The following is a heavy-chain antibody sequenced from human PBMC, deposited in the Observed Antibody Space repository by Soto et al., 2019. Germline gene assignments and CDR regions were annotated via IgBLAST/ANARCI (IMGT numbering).Heavy chain of an antibody. CDR1: GFIFSTYG. Sequence: QVQLVESGGGVVQPGGSLRLSCATSGFIFSTYGMQWVRQYPGEGLEWVAVMANDGSYQYYADSVEGRFTISRDNSKNTLYLQMDSLRREDTAVYYCARSIGGSSYYPPDYWGQGTLVTVSS. CDR3: ARSIGGSSYYPPDY. CDR2: MANDGSYQ. J-gene: IGHJ4*02. D-gene: IGHD2-15*01. V-gene: IGHV3-30*03.